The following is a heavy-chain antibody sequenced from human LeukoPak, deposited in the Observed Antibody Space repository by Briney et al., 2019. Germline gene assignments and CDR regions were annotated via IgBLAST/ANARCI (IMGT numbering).Heavy chain of an antibody. D-gene: IGHD4-17*01. CDR1: GYTFTSYD. J-gene: IGHJ4*02. CDR2: IIPILGIA. Sequence: SVKVSCKASGYTFTSYDISWVRQAPGQGLEWMGRIIPILGIANYAQKFQGRVTITADKSTSTAYMELSSLRSEDTAVYYCARENYGDYSLADYRGQGTLVTVSS. V-gene: IGHV1-69*04. CDR3: ARENYGDYSLADY.